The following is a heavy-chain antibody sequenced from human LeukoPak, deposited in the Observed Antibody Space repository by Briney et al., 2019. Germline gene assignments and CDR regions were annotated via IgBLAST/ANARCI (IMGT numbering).Heavy chain of an antibody. Sequence: GGFLRLSCAASGFTFSSYWMSWVRQAPGKGLEWVGNIKQDGSEKYYVDSVKGRFTISRDNAKNSLYLQMNSLRAEDTAVYYCARVTDGQLGGFDYWGQGTLVTVSS. J-gene: IGHJ4*02. D-gene: IGHD3-16*01. CDR2: IKQDGSEK. CDR3: ARVTDGQLGGFDY. CDR1: GFTFSSYW. V-gene: IGHV3-7*05.